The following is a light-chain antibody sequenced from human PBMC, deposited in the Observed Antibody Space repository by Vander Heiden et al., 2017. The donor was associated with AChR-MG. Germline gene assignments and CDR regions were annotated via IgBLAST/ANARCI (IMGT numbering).Light chain of an antibody. J-gene: IGKJ5*01. CDR2: AAS. CDR3: QQSVVTPRIT. V-gene: IGKV1-39*01. CDR1: QSISSY. Sequence: DIQMTQSPSSLSASVGDRVTITCRASQSISSYLNWFQQKPGKAPKLLIYAASSLQSGVPSRFSGGGSGTDFTLTISDRQPEDFATYYCQQSVVTPRITFGQGTRLEIK.